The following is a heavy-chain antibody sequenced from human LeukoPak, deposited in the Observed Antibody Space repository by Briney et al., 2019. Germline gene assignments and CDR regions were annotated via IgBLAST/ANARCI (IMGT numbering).Heavy chain of an antibody. D-gene: IGHD4-17*01. CDR2: INHSGST. V-gene: IGHV4-34*01. J-gene: IGHJ4*02. CDR1: GGSFSVYY. Sequence: SETLSLTCAVYGGSFSVYYWSWIRQPPGKGLEWIGEINHSGSTNYNPSLKSRVTISVDTSKNQFSLKLSSVTAADTAVYYCARGRDELEEMTTVTRVHDYWGQGTLVTVSS. CDR3: ARGRDELEEMTTVTRVHDY.